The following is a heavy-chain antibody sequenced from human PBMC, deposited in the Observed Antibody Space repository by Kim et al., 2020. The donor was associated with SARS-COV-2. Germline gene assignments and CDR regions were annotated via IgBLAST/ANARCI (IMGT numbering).Heavy chain of an antibody. D-gene: IGHD2-8*02. CDR3: ARESEGGVDFDI. CDR2: IYYSGST. J-gene: IGHJ3*02. V-gene: IGHV4-30-4*01. CDR1: GGSISSGDYY. Sequence: SETLSLTCTVSGGSISSGDYYWSWIRQPPGKGLEWIGYIYYSGSTYYNPSLKSRVTISVDTSKNQFSLKLSSVTAADTAVYYCARESEGGVDFDIWGQGTMVTVSS.